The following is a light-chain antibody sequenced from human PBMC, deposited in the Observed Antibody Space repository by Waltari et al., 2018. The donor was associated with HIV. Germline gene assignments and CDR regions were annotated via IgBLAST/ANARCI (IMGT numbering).Light chain of an antibody. Sequence: QSALTQPASVSGSPGQSITIPCTGTSTAVGGYRYVSWYQQHPGKAPKLMIYEVSNRPSGVSNRFSGSKSGNTASLTISGLQAEDEADYYCSSYTTSSSLLFGGGTKLTVL. CDR2: EVS. V-gene: IGLV2-14*01. J-gene: IGLJ2*01. CDR3: SSYTTSSSLL. CDR1: STAVGGYRY.